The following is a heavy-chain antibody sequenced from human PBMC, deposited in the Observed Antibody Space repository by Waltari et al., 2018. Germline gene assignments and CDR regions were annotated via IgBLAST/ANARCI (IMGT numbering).Heavy chain of an antibody. CDR1: GFTFRGYA. CDR2: ISGNGGVT. V-gene: IGHV3-23*01. D-gene: IGHD3-22*01. Sequence: EVQLLESGGDLVQPGGSLRLSCVASGFTFRGYAMPWVRQAPGKGLEWVSGISGNGGVTYYADSVKGRFTISRHNAKNTVYLQMNSLRVEDTAIYFCTKRDYYDEKSFFPLFEYWGQGALVTVSS. CDR3: TKRDYYDEKSFFPLFEY. J-gene: IGHJ4*02.